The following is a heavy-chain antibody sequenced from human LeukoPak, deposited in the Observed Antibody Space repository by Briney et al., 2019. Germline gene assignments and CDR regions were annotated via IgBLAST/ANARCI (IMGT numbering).Heavy chain of an antibody. D-gene: IGHD1-1*01. CDR2: IYSGGNT. CDR3: VRGGGGTGTFDY. V-gene: IGHV3-53*04. CDR1: GFTVSRNY. J-gene: IGHJ4*02. Sequence: GGSLRLSCAASGFTVSRNYMSWVRQAPGKGLEWVSVIYSGGNTYYADSVKGRFTISRHNLKNTLHLQMNSLRAEDTAVYYCVRGGGGTGTFDYWGQGTLVTVSS.